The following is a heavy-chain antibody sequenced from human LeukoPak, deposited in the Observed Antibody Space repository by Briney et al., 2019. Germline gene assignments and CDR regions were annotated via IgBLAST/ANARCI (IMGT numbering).Heavy chain of an antibody. J-gene: IGHJ3*02. CDR2: IWYDGSNK. V-gene: IGHV3-33*01. D-gene: IGHD3-22*01. CDR3: ARDDSSGAGAFDI. CDR1: GFTFSSYG. Sequence: PGGSLRLSCAASGFTFSSYGMHWVRQAPSKGLEWVAVIWYDGSNKYYADSVKGRFTISRDNSKNTLYLQMNSLRAEDTAVYYCARDDSSGAGAFDIWGQGTMVTVSS.